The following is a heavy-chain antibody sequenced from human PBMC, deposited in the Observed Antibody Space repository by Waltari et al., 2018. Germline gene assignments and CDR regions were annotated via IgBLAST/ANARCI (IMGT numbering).Heavy chain of an antibody. J-gene: IGHJ4*02. D-gene: IGHD2-15*01. CDR3: AREAAVNSSPDY. CDR1: GGSISSGGSY. Sequence: QVQLQESGPGLVKPSQTLSLTCTVSGGSISSGGSYWSWIRQHPGKGLEWIGYIYYSGSTYYNPSLKSRVTISVDTSKNQFSLKLSSVTAADTAVYYCAREAAVNSSPDYWGQGTLVTVSS. V-gene: IGHV4-31*03. CDR2: IYYSGST.